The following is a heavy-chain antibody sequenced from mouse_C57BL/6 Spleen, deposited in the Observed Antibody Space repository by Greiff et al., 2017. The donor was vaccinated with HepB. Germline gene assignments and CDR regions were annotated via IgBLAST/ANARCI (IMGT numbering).Heavy chain of an antibody. CDR2: IHPNSGST. CDR1: GYTFTSYW. J-gene: IGHJ3*01. CDR3: AREGDDGAWFAY. Sequence: QVQLQQPGAELVKPGASVKLSCKASGYTFTSYWMHWVKQRPGQGLEWIGMIHPNSGSTNYNEKFKSKATLTVDKSSSTAYMQLSSLTSEDSAVYYCAREGDDGAWFAYWGQGTLVTVSA. V-gene: IGHV1-64*01. D-gene: IGHD2-12*01.